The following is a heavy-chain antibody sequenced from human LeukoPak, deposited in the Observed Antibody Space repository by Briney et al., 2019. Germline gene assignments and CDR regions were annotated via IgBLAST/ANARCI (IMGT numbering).Heavy chain of an antibody. CDR1: GFTFSSNY. CDR3: TKLKGWYGEGFFDY. J-gene: IGHJ4*02. V-gene: IGHV3-53*01. D-gene: IGHD6-19*01. Sequence: PGGSLRLSCAASGFTFSSNYMGWVRPPAGKGLEWVSVLYSGGATFYADSVKGRFTISRDTSKNTLYLQMNDLRADDTAVYYCTKLKGWYGEGFFDYWGQGTLVTVSS. CDR2: LYSGGAT.